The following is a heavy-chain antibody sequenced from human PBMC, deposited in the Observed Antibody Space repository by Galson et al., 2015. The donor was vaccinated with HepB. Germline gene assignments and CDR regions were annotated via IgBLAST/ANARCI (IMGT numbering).Heavy chain of an antibody. Sequence: SCKASGYTFTSYGISWVRQAPGQGLEWMGWISAYNGNTNYAQKLQGRVTMTTDTSTSTAYMELRSLRSDDTAVYYCARVSSSYDGGGFDYSGQGTLVTVSS. J-gene: IGHJ4*02. V-gene: IGHV1-18*01. CDR1: GYTFTSYG. D-gene: IGHD5-12*01. CDR2: ISAYNGNT. CDR3: ARVSSSYDGGGFDY.